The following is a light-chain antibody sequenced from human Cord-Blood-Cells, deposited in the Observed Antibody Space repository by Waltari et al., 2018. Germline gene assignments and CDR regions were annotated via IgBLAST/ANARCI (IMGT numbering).Light chain of an antibody. CDR1: QSISSY. Sequence: DIQMTQSPSSLSASVRDRVTITCRASQSISSYLNWYQQKPGKAPKLLIYAASSLQSGVPSRFIGSGSGTDFTLTISSLQPEDFATYYCQQSYSTPFGQGTRLEIK. J-gene: IGKJ5*01. CDR3: QQSYSTP. V-gene: IGKV1-39*01. CDR2: AAS.